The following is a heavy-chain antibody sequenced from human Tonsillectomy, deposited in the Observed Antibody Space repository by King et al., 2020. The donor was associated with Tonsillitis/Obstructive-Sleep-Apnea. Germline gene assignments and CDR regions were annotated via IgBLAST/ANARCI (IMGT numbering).Heavy chain of an antibody. CDR2: IKGDGRST. J-gene: IGHJ6*03. CDR1: GFTFSSYW. D-gene: IGHD6-13*01. V-gene: IGHV3-74*01. Sequence: VQLVESGGGLVQPGGSLRLSCAVSGFTFSSYWMHWVRQDPGKGLVWVSRIKGDGRSTSYADSVKGRFTISRDNAKNTLYLQRNSLRAEDTAVYYCARVGGIRPYYYYMDVWGKGTTVTVSS. CDR3: ARVGGIRPYYYYMDV.